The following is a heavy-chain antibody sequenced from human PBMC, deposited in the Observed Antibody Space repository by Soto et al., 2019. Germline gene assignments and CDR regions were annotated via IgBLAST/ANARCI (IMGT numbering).Heavy chain of an antibody. Sequence: QVQLQESGPGLVKPSETLSLTCTVSGGSISSYYWSWMRQPPGKGLEWLGYIYYSGSTNYNPSLTSRVTISVDSSKHQFSLKLSSVTAAYTAVYYCARDYDMATIGWYFDLWGRGTLVNVSS. CDR1: GGSISSYY. J-gene: IGHJ2*01. V-gene: IGHV4-59*01. CDR3: ARDYDMATIGWYFDL. CDR2: IYYSGST. D-gene: IGHD5-12*01.